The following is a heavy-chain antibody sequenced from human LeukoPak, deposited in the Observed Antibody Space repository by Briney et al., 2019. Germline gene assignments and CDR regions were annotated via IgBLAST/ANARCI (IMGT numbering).Heavy chain of an antibody. D-gene: IGHD1-7*01. CDR3: ARHPLVVNWNYPP. V-gene: IGHV4-34*01. Sequence: SETLSLTCTVSGGSISGYYWSWIRQPPGKGLEWIGEINHSGSTNYNPSLKSRVTISVDTSKNQFSLKLSSVTAADTAVYYCARHPLVVNWNYPPWGQGTLVTVSS. J-gene: IGHJ5*02. CDR1: GGSISGYY. CDR2: INHSGST.